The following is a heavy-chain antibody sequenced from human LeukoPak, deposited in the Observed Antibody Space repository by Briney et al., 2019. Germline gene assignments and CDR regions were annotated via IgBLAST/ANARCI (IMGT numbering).Heavy chain of an antibody. Sequence: SETLSLTCAVYGGSFSGYYWSWIRQPPGKGLEWIGEINHSGSTNYNPSLKSRVTISVDTSKNQFSLKLSSVTAADTAVYYCARDDYGGNSGWDYYYNGMDVWGQGTTVTVSS. D-gene: IGHD4-23*01. J-gene: IGHJ6*02. CDR2: INHSGST. V-gene: IGHV4-34*01. CDR1: GGSFSGYY. CDR3: ARDDYGGNSGWDYYYNGMDV.